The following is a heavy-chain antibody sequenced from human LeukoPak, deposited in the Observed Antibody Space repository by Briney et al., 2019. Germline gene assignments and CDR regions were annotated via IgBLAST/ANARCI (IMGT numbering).Heavy chain of an antibody. D-gene: IGHD3-10*01. Sequence: SETLSLTCAVYGGSFSGYYWSWIRQPPGKGLEWIGEINHSGSTNYNPSLKSRVTISVDTSKNQFSLKLSSVAAADTAVYYCARVTMVRGVIITDWGQGTLVTVSS. CDR2: INHSGST. CDR1: GGSFSGYY. J-gene: IGHJ4*02. CDR3: ARVTMVRGVIITD. V-gene: IGHV4-34*01.